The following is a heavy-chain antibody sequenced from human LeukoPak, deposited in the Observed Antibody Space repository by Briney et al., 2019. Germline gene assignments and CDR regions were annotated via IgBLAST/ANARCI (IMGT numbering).Heavy chain of an antibody. J-gene: IGHJ6*04. CDR3: ARGLWFGELLGPYYYYYGMDV. CDR1: VGTFSSYA. D-gene: IGHD3-10*01. CDR2: IIPIFGTA. Sequence: SVKVSCKASVGTFSSYAISWVRQAPGQGLEWMGGIIPIFGTANYAQKFQGRVTITADKSTSTAYMELSSLRSEDTAVYYCARGLWFGELLGPYYYYYGMDVWGKGTTVTVSS. V-gene: IGHV1-69*06.